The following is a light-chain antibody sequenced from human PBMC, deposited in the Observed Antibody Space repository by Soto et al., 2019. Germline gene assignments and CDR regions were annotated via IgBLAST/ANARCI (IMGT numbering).Light chain of an antibody. CDR1: QTISSW. J-gene: IGKJ1*01. CDR2: KAS. Sequence: DIQMTQSPSTLSGSVGDRVTITCRASQTISSWLAWYQQKPGKAPKLLIYKASTLKSGVTSRFSGSGSGTEFTLNISSRQPDDFATYYCQHYNSYSEAFGQGTTVELK. V-gene: IGKV1-5*03. CDR3: QHYNSYSEA.